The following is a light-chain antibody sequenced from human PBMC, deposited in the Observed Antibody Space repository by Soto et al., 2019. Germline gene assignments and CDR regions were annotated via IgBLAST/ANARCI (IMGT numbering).Light chain of an antibody. V-gene: IGKV1-39*01. Sequence: DIQMTQSPSSLSASVGDRVTITCRTSQNIIKYLNWYQQKPGKAPKFLIYGASTLQTGVPSRFSGGRSGTDFTLTISSLQPEDFATYYCQQTYTTPYTFGQGTKLDIK. J-gene: IGKJ2*01. CDR2: GAS. CDR1: QNIIKY. CDR3: QQTYTTPYT.